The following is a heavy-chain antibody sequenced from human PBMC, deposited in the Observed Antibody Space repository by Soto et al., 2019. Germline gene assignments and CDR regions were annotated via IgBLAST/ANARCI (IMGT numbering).Heavy chain of an antibody. Sequence: VASVKVSCKASGYTFTSYAMHWVRQAPGQRLEWMGWINAGNGNTKYSQKFQGRVTITRDTSASTAYMELSSLRSEDTAVYYCARDRDDFWSGYQRDLDYWGQGTLVTVSS. CDR1: GYTFTSYA. CDR2: INAGNGNT. V-gene: IGHV1-3*01. D-gene: IGHD3-3*01. J-gene: IGHJ4*02. CDR3: ARDRDDFWSGYQRDLDY.